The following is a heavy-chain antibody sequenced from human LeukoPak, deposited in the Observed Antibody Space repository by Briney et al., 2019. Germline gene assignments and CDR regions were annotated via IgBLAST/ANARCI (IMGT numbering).Heavy chain of an antibody. D-gene: IGHD5-12*01. J-gene: IGHJ6*03. CDR2: ISSSSGTII. Sequence: PGGSLRLSCAASGFTFSNSYMSWIRQAPGKGLEWISYISSSSGTIIHYADSVKGRFSISRDNAKNSLYLQMNSLRAEDTAVYYCASEASFAMGVWGKGTTVTISS. CDR3: ASEASFAMGV. V-gene: IGHV3-11*04. CDR1: GFTFSNSY.